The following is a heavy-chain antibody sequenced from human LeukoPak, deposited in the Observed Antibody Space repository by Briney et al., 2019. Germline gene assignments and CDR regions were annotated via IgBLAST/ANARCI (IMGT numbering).Heavy chain of an antibody. V-gene: IGHV1-46*01. Sequence: ASVKVSCKASGYTFTSYYMHWVRQAPGQGLEWMGIINPSGGSTSYAQKFQGRVTMTRDMSTSTVYTELSSLRSEDTAVYYCARVPFSYPTVVTGYFDYWGQGTLVTVSS. CDR3: ARVPFSYPTVVTGYFDY. CDR2: INPSGGST. D-gene: IGHD4-23*01. CDR1: GYTFTSYY. J-gene: IGHJ4*02.